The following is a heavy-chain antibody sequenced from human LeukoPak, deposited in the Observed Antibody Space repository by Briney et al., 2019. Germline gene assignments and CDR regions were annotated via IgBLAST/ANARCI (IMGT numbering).Heavy chain of an antibody. J-gene: IGHJ3*02. Sequence: SQTLSLTCTVSGGSISSGSYYWSWIRQPAGKGLEWIGYIYYSGSTNYNPSLKSRVTISVDTSKNQFSLKLSSVTAADTAVYYCARVIYEWNWNYASSAFDIWGQGTMVTVSS. CDR3: ARVIYEWNWNYASSAFDI. CDR2: IYYSGST. D-gene: IGHD1-7*01. CDR1: GGSISSGSYY. V-gene: IGHV4-61*10.